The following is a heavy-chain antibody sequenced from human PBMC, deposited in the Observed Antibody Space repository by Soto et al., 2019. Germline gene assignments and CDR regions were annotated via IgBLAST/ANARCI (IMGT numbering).Heavy chain of an antibody. J-gene: IGHJ6*02. CDR2: ISGSGGST. CDR1: GFTFSSYA. CDR3: AKGSEPYGDYYYYGMDV. D-gene: IGHD3-10*01. V-gene: IGHV3-23*01. Sequence: VQLLESGGGLVQPGGSLRLSCAASGFTFSSYAMSWVRQAPGKGLEWVSAISGSGGSTYYADSVKGRFTISRDNSKNTLYLQMNSLRAEDTAVYYCAKGSEPYGDYYYYGMDVWGQGTTVTVSS.